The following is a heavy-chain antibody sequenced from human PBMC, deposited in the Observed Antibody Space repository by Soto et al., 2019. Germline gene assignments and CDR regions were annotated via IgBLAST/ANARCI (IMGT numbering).Heavy chain of an antibody. V-gene: IGHV3-48*01. CDR1: GFTFSSYS. J-gene: IGHJ5*02. D-gene: IGHD2-2*01. CDR3: AREVIVPAAKWFDP. CDR2: ISSSSSTI. Sequence: GGSLRLSCAASGFTFSSYSMNWVRQAPGKGLEWVSYISSSSSTIYYADSLKGRFTISRDNAKNSLYLQMNSLRAEDTAVYYCAREVIVPAAKWFDPWGQGTLVTVSS.